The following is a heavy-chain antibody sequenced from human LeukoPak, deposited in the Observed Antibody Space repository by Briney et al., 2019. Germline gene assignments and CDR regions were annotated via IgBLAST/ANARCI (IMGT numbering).Heavy chain of an antibody. CDR2: IHSNGYT. CDR3: AQRQGPMSGTYDYFDP. CDR1: GGSISGYY. D-gene: IGHD1-26*01. V-gene: IGHV4-4*09. Sequence: SETLSLTCTVSGGSISGYYWTWIRQPPGQGLEWIAYIHSNGYTNYNPSLRSRVTISVDPSRNQFSLTVTPVTAADTAIYYCAQRQGPMSGTYDYFDPWGQGALVTVSS. J-gene: IGHJ5*02.